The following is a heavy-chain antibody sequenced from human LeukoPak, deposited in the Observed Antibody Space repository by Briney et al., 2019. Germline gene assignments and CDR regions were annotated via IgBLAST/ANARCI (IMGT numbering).Heavy chain of an antibody. CDR2: IIPIFGTA. CDR1: GGTFSSYA. D-gene: IGHD3-10*01. CDR3: VRDGEGVAISVNYWFDP. J-gene: IGHJ5*02. Sequence: EASVKVSCKASGGTFSSYAISWVRQAPGQGLEWMGGIIPIFGTANYAQKFQGRVTITADESTSTAYMELSSLRSEDTAVYYCVRDGEGVAISVNYWFDPWGQGTLVTVSS. V-gene: IGHV1-69*13.